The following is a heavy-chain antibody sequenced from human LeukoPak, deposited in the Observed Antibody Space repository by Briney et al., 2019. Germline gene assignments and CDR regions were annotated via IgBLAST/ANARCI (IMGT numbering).Heavy chain of an antibody. CDR1: GLTLSGYW. Sequence: GGSLRLSCAASGLTLSGYWMHWVRQAPGKGLVWVSRNGDASSTSYADSVKGRFTISRDIAKSTLYLQMNSLRVEDTAVYYCARARGNTYGYFEYWGQGTLVTVSS. D-gene: IGHD5-18*01. J-gene: IGHJ4*02. V-gene: IGHV3-74*01. CDR3: ARARGNTYGYFEY. CDR2: NGDASST.